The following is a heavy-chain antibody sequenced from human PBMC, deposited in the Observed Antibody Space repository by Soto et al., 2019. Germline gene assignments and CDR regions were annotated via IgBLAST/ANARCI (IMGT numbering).Heavy chain of an antibody. CDR2: IIPILGIA. Sequence: SVKVSCKASGGPFSSYTISWVRQAPGQGLEWMGRIIPILGIANYAQKFQGRVTITADKSTSTAYMELSSLRSDDTAVYYCAREDVVLVVVIGPWGQGTLVTVSS. V-gene: IGHV1-69*04. CDR3: AREDVVLVVVIGP. D-gene: IGHD3-22*01. CDR1: GGPFSSYT. J-gene: IGHJ5*02.